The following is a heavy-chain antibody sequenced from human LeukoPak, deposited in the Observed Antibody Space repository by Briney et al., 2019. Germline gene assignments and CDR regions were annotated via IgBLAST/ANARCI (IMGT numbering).Heavy chain of an antibody. CDR1: GIPFKKYG. CDR3: VPHYKWDLLVHAFDF. V-gene: IGHV3-33*01. CDR2: IWHDGSPT. Sequence: PGGSLRLSCAVSGIPFKKYGMHWVRQAPGKGLEWVATIWHDGSPTMYADSTKSRFTISRDASKNMLYLQMTRLRAEDTAEYYCVPHYKWDLLVHAFDFWGHGTRVTVSS. D-gene: IGHD1-26*01. J-gene: IGHJ3*01.